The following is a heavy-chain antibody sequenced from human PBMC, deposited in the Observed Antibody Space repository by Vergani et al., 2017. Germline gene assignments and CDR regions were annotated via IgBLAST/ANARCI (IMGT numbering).Heavy chain of an antibody. CDR1: GFSLSTSGMR. V-gene: IGHV2-70*04. CDR3: ARTYYDFWSGLRKGGYXFDY. D-gene: IGHD3-3*01. CDR2: IDWDDDK. Sequence: QVTLKESGPALLKPTQTLTLTCSFSGFSLSTSGMRVSWIRQPPGKALEWLASIDWDDDKFYSTSLKTRLTISKGTSKNQVVLTMTNMDPVDTATYYCARTYYDFWSGLRKGGYXFDYWGQGTLVTVSS. J-gene: IGHJ4*02.